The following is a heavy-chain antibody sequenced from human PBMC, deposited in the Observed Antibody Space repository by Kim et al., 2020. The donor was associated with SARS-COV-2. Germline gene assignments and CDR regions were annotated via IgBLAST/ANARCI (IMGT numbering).Heavy chain of an antibody. CDR1: GGSVSSGSYY. CDR3: ARTTGYTYYFDY. CDR2: IYYSGST. Sequence: SETLSLTCTVSGGSVSSGSYYWSWIRQPPGKGLEWIGYIYYSGSTNYNPSLKSRVTISVDTSKNQFSLKLSSVTAADTAVYYCARTTGYTYYFDYWGQGT. V-gene: IGHV4-61*01. J-gene: IGHJ4*02. D-gene: IGHD3-9*01.